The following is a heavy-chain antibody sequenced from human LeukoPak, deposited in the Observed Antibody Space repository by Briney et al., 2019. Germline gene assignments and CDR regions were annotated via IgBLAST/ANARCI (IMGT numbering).Heavy chain of an antibody. CDR3: AKDLVGAQGYFDY. D-gene: IGHD1-26*01. V-gene: IGHV3-30*18. CDR2: ISYDGSNK. Sequence: GGSLRLSCAASGFTFSSYGMHWVRQAPGKGLEWVAVISYDGSNKYYADSVKGRFTISRDNSKNTLYLQMNSLRAEDTAVYYCAKDLVGAQGYFDYWGQGTLVTVSS. CDR1: GFTFSSYG. J-gene: IGHJ4*02.